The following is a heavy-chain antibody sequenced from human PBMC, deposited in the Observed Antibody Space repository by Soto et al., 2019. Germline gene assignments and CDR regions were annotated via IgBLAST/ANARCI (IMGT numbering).Heavy chain of an antibody. CDR3: VKDLEVGPTILRSWGLGH. V-gene: IGHV3-9*01. Sequence: ALRRSCAGSRLAFDDFAKHWVRKSTGRGLGWVSVIPCNSPDVGYADSVKRRFTSSRDNAKNYVDLQMNSLGAENSALYFCVKDLEVGPTILRSWGLGHWGQGT. CDR2: IPCNSPDV. J-gene: IGHJ4*02. D-gene: IGHD1-26*01. CDR1: RLAFDDFA.